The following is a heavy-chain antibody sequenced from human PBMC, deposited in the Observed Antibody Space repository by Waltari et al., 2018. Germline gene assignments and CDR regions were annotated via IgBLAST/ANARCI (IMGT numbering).Heavy chain of an antibody. CDR1: GYTFTGYY. D-gene: IGHD3-9*01. CDR2: INPNSGST. Sequence: QVQLVQSGAEVKKPGASVKVSCKASGYTFTGYYMHWVRQAPGQGLEWMGRINPNSGSTNYAQKFQGRVTMTRDTSISTAYMELSRLRSDDTSVYYCASLDYDILTGYSDYWGQGTLVTVSS. V-gene: IGHV1-2*06. CDR3: ASLDYDILTGYSDY. J-gene: IGHJ4*02.